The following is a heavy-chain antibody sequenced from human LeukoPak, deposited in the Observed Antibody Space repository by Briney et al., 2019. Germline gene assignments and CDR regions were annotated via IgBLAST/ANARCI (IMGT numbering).Heavy chain of an antibody. Sequence: ASVKVSCKASGYTFTSYDINWVRQATGQGLEWMGWMNPNSSNTGYAQKFQGRVTITRNTSISTAYMELNSLRAEDTALYYCARDDYGLGSWNDYWGQGTLVTVSS. CDR2: MNPNSSNT. J-gene: IGHJ4*02. CDR1: GYTFTSYD. V-gene: IGHV1-8*03. D-gene: IGHD3-10*01. CDR3: ARDDYGLGSWNDY.